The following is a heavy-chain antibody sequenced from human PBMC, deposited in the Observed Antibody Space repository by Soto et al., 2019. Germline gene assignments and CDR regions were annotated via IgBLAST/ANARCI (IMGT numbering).Heavy chain of an antibody. CDR2: IYPVDYDT. V-gene: IGHV5-51*01. CDR3: ARLVVVPAARYYYYYGMDV. Sequence: GESLKISCKGSGYSFPSYWIGWVRQMPGKSLEWMGIIYPVDYDTRYSPSFQGHVTISADKSISTAYLQWSSLKAWAIAMEYCARLVVVPAARYYYYYGMDVWGQGTTVTVSS. D-gene: IGHD2-2*01. J-gene: IGHJ6*02. CDR1: GYSFPSYW.